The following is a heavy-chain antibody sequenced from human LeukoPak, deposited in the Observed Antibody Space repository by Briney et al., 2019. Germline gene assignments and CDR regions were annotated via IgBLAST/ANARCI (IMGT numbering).Heavy chain of an antibody. CDR2: IYYSGYT. J-gene: IGHJ6*02. Sequence: SETLSLTCTVSGGSIRSSTYYWAWIRQPPGKGLEWIGSIYYSGYTHQNPSLKSRVTISVDTSKNQFSLKLSSVIAADTAVYYCARDFWVYSSSPIDYYGMDVWGQGTTVTVSS. D-gene: IGHD6-6*01. CDR1: GGSIRSSTYY. CDR3: ARDFWVYSSSPIDYYGMDV. V-gene: IGHV4-39*07.